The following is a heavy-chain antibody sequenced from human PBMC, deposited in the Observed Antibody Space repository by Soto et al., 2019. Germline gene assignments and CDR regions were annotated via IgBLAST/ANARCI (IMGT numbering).Heavy chain of an antibody. CDR3: ASTIAAGGFDP. J-gene: IGHJ5*02. V-gene: IGHV4-30-4*01. D-gene: IGHD6-13*01. CDR2: IYYSGST. Sequence: KPSETLSLTCTVSGGSISSGDYYWSWIRQPPGKGLEWIGYIYYSGSTYYNPSLKSRVTISVDTSKNQFSLKLSSVTAADTAVYYCASTIAAGGFDPWGQGTLVTVSS. CDR1: GGSISSGDYY.